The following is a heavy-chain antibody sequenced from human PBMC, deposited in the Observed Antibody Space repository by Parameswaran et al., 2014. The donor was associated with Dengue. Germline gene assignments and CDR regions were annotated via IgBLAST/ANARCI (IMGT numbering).Heavy chain of an antibody. D-gene: IGHD6-13*01. CDR3: ARLPYSLDAFDI. CDR2: IYYSGST. Sequence: PGKGLEWIGSIYYSGSTYYNPSLKSRVTISVDTSKNQFSLKLSSVTAADTAVYYCARLPYSLDAFDIWGQGTMVTVSS. J-gene: IGHJ3*02. V-gene: IGHV4-39*01.